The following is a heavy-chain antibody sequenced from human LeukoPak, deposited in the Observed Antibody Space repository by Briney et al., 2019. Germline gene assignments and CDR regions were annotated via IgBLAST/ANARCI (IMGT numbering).Heavy chain of an antibody. CDR3: AREVATYFDY. CDR2: ISAYNGNT. Sequence: SXXXXXXAFTXXXISWXXXAPGXXLEWMGWISAYNGNTNYAQKLQGRVTMTTDTSTSTAYMELRSLRSDDTAVYYCAREVATYFDYWGQGTLVTVSS. D-gene: IGHD5-12*01. J-gene: IGHJ4*02. V-gene: IGHV1-18*01. CDR1: XXAFTXXX.